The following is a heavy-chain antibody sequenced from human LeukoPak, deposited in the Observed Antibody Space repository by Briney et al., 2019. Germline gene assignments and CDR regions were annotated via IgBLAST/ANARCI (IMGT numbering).Heavy chain of an antibody. CDR3: ATSNDGKIAPFDH. Sequence: SETLSLTCTVSGFSMSAYQWSWVRQAPEKGLEWIGCINTKGNTSYNPSLKSPVTTSVDPSTSPSPLRLTSVTAAATAVYYCATSNDGKIAPFDHWGQGDPVTVSS. CDR1: GFSMSAYQ. CDR2: INTKGNT. J-gene: IGHJ4*02. D-gene: IGHD4-23*01. V-gene: IGHV4-4*09.